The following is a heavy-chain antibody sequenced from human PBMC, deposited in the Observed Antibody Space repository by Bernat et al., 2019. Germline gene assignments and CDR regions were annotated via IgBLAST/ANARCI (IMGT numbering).Heavy chain of an antibody. D-gene: IGHD3-10*02. CDR2: VSNSEST. J-gene: IGHJ3*02. V-gene: IGHV4-39*01. CDR3: ARQCSGSYYMDAFDI. CDR1: GDSISSSTYY. Sequence: QLQLQESGPGLVKPSETLSLTCTVSGDSISSSTYYWGWIRQPPGKGLEWIGSVSNSESTYYNPSLKSRVTISVDTSKNQFSLKLNSVTAADTAVFYCARQCSGSYYMDAFDIWGQGTMVTVSS.